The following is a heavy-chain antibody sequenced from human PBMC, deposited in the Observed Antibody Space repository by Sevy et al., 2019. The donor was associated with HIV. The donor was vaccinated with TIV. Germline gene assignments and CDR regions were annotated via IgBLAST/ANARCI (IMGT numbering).Heavy chain of an antibody. D-gene: IGHD4-17*01. CDR2: IGSGSSTL. J-gene: IGHJ4*02. CDR1: GFTFSAYS. CDR3: TTRFGDYDVG. V-gene: IGHV3-48*02. Sequence: GGSLRLSCVASGFTFSAYSMNWVRQAPGKGLEWVSYIGSGSSTLHYADSVKGRFTISRDDAKNSLYLQMNSLGDGDTAVYYCTTRFGDYDVGWGQGTLVTVSS.